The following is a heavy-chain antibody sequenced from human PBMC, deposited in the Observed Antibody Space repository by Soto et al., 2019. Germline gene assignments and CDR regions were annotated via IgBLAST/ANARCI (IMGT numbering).Heavy chain of an antibody. J-gene: IGHJ4*02. CDR2: ISYDGSNK. D-gene: IGHD6-13*01. V-gene: IGHV3-30*18. Sequence: QVQLVESGGGVVQPGRSLRLSCAASGFTFSSYGMHWVRQAPGQGLEWVAVISYDGSNKYYADSVKGRFTISRDNSKHTLDLQMNSLRAEDTAAYYWAKDQARGIAAAGKADYWGQGTLVTVSS. CDR1: GFTFSSYG. CDR3: AKDQARGIAAAGKADY.